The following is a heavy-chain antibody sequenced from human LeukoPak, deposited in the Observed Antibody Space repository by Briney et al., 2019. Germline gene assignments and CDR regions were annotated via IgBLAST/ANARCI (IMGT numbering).Heavy chain of an antibody. V-gene: IGHV3-23*01. J-gene: IGHJ4*02. CDR1: GFTFSSYA. Sequence: GGSLRLSCAASGFTFSSYAMSWVRQAPGKGLEWVSTISGSGGSTSYAVSVKGRFTISRDNSKNTLYLQMNSLRAEDTAVYYCAKSYSSSSFDYWGQGTLVTVSS. CDR3: AKSYSSSSFDY. D-gene: IGHD6-6*01. CDR2: ISGSGGST.